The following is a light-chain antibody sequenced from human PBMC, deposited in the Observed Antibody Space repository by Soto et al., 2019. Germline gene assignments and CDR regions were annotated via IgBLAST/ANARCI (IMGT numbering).Light chain of an antibody. Sequence: DIQMTQSPSTLSASVGDRVNITCRASQSISSWLAWYQQKPGKAPKLLIYDASSLESGVPSRFSGSGSGTEFTLTISSLQPDDFATYYCQQYNSYWRTFGQGTKVEIK. CDR1: QSISSW. J-gene: IGKJ1*01. CDR3: QQYNSYWRT. CDR2: DAS. V-gene: IGKV1-5*01.